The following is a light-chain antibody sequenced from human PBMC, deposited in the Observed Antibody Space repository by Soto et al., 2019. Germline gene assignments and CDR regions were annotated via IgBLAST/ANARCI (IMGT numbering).Light chain of an antibody. V-gene: IGKV2-28*01. CDR1: QSLLHSNGYNY. J-gene: IGKJ5*01. CDR3: MQPLQTIT. CDR2: LGS. Sequence: DIVMTQSPLSLPVTPGEPASISCRSSQSLLHSNGYNYLDWYLQKPGQSPQLLIYLGSNRASGVPDRFSGSGSGTDFTLKISRVEAEDVGIYYCMQPLQTITFGQGTRLEI.